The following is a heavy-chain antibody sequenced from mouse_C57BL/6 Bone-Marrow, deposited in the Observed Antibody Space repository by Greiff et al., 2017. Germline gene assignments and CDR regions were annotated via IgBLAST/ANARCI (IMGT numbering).Heavy chain of an antibody. CDR3: ARGIYYGSSYDFFDY. CDR1: GYTFTSYW. J-gene: IGHJ2*01. V-gene: IGHV1-69*01. Sequence: QVQLQQPGAELVMPGASVKLSCKASGYTFTSYWMHWVKQRPGQGLEWIGEIDPSDSYTNYNQKFKGKSTLTVDKSSSTAYMQISSLTSEDSAVYDCARGIYYGSSYDFFDYWGQGTTLTVSS. CDR2: IDPSDSYT. D-gene: IGHD1-1*01.